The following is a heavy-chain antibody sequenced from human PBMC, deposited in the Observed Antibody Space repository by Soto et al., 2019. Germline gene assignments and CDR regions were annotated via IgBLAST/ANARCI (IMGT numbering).Heavy chain of an antibody. J-gene: IGHJ6*02. CDR3: ARGTRDCSTTSCYSPQGYYRHDMDV. CDR1: GGTFSSNA. Sequence: QVQLVQSGAEVKKPGSSVKVSCKASGGTFSSNAISWVRQAPGQGLEWMGGIIPMFGSATYAQKFRGRVTITADESTGTAYMDLSSLRSEDSADYYCARGTRDCSTTSCYSPQGYYRHDMDVWGPGTTVTVSS. V-gene: IGHV1-69*01. D-gene: IGHD2-2*01. CDR2: IIPMFGSA.